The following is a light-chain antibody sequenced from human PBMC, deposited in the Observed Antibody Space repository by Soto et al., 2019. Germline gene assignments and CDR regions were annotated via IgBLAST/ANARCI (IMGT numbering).Light chain of an antibody. CDR3: HQYDNWPPWT. J-gene: IGKJ1*01. Sequence: EIVMTQSPATLSVSPGERATLSCRASQSVSSNLAWFQHKPGQAPRLLIYGASTRATGVPARFSGSGSGTEFTFTISSLESEDFAVYYCHQYDNWPPWTFGQGTKVEIK. V-gene: IGKV3-15*01. CDR2: GAS. CDR1: QSVSSN.